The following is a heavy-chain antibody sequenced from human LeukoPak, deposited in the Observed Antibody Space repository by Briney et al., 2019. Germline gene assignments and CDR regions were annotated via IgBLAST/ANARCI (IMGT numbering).Heavy chain of an antibody. D-gene: IGHD3-22*01. CDR3: AKDRPLEYYYDSSGQDY. Sequence: PGGSLRLSCAASGFTFSSYAMSWVRQALGKGLEWVSAISGSGGSTYYADSVKGRFTISRDNSKNTLYLQMNSLRAEDTAVYYCAKDRPLEYYYDSSGQDYWGQGTLVTVSS. V-gene: IGHV3-23*01. J-gene: IGHJ4*02. CDR2: ISGSGGST. CDR1: GFTFSSYA.